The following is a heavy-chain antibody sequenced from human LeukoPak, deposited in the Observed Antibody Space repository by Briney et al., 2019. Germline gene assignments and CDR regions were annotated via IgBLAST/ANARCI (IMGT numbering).Heavy chain of an antibody. CDR1: GGSISSSSYY. D-gene: IGHD2-2*01. V-gene: IGHV4-39*07. CDR2: IYYSGST. J-gene: IGHJ4*02. CDR3: ARGPKQVVPAAYFGY. Sequence: SETLSLTCTVSGGSISSSSYYWGWIRQPPGKGLEWIGSIYYSGSTYYNPSLKSRVTISVDTSKNQFSLKLSSVTAADTAVYYCARGPKQVVPAAYFGYWGQGTLVTVSS.